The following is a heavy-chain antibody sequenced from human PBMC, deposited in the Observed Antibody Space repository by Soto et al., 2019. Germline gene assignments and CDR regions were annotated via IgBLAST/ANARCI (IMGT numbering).Heavy chain of an antibody. Sequence: SETLCLTCTVSGGSISSGGYYWSWIRQHPGKGLEWIGYIYYSGSNYYNPSLKSRVTISVDTSKNQFSLKLSSVTAADTAVYYCARGDSSGWHWYFDLWGRGTLVTVSS. CDR2: IYYSGSN. CDR1: GGSISSGGYY. V-gene: IGHV4-31*03. CDR3: ARGDSSGWHWYFDL. J-gene: IGHJ2*01. D-gene: IGHD6-19*01.